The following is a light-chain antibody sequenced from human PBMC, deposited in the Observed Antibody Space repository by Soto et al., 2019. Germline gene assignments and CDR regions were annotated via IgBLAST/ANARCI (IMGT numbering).Light chain of an antibody. CDR2: RAS. V-gene: IGKV3-15*01. CDR3: QQYNNWPGT. Sequence: DILMTQSPATLSLSPGGRATLSCRASQSVSSNLAWYQQKPGQAPRLLIQRASTRATGIPARFSGSGSGTEFTLTISSLQSEDFAVSFCQQYNNWPGTFGQGTKVEIQ. CDR1: QSVSSN. J-gene: IGKJ1*01.